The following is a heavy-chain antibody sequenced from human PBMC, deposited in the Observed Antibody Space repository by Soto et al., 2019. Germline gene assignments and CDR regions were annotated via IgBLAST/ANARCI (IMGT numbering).Heavy chain of an antibody. V-gene: IGHV3-7*01. Sequence: GGSLRLSCAASGFTFSSYWMSWVRQAPGKGLEWVANIKQDGSEKYYVDSVKGRFTISRDNAKNSLYLQMNSLRAKDTAVYYCARFGKESGYYLKYYYYMDVWGKGTTVTVSS. CDR1: GFTFSSYW. CDR2: IKQDGSEK. CDR3: ARFGKESGYYLKYYYYMDV. J-gene: IGHJ6*03. D-gene: IGHD3-3*01.